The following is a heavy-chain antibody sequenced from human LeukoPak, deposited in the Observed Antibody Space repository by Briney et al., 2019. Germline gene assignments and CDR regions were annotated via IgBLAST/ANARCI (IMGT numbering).Heavy chain of an antibody. CDR2: IYYSGST. D-gene: IGHD3/OR15-3a*01. V-gene: IGHV4-59*01. CDR1: GGSISSYY. J-gene: IGHJ6*02. Sequence: ASETLSLTCTVSGGSISSYYWSWIRQPPGKGLEWIGYIYYSGSTNYDPSLKSRVTISVDTSKNQFSLKLSSVTAADTAVYYCARDRLDFYYGMDVWGQGTTVTVSS. CDR3: ARDRLDFYYGMDV.